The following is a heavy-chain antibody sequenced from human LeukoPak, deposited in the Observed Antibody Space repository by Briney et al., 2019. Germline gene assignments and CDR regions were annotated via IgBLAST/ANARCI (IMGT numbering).Heavy chain of an antibody. CDR2: INHSGST. D-gene: IGHD5-12*01. Sequence: SETLSLTCAVYSGSFSGYYWSWIRQPPGKGLEWIGEINHSGSTNYNPSLKSRVTISVDTSKNQFSLKLSSVTAADTAVYYCARGDTGGYDYWGQGTLVTVSS. V-gene: IGHV4-34*01. J-gene: IGHJ4*02. CDR3: ARGDTGGYDY. CDR1: SGSFSGYY.